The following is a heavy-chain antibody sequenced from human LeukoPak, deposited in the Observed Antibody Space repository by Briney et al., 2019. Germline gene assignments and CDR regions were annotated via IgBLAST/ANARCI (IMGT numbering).Heavy chain of an antibody. Sequence: GGSLRLSCTTSGLTFSTSGFNWVRQAPGKGLEWVASIGPTGFDRYHADSIKGRFTISRDNANNFLYLQMDSLRAEDTAVYYCATESNGRHYDYWGQGTLLTVSS. CDR1: GLTFSTSG. CDR2: IGPTGFDR. CDR3: ATESNGRHYDY. J-gene: IGHJ4*02. D-gene: IGHD2-8*01. V-gene: IGHV3-21*06.